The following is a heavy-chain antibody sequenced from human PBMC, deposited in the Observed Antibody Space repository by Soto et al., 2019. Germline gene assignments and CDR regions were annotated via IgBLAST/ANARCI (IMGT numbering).Heavy chain of an antibody. D-gene: IGHD6-13*01. CDR1: GFTFSSYA. J-gene: IGHJ4*02. CDR3: ASQGIIAHAFDY. V-gene: IGHV3-23*01. CDR2: ISGSGGST. Sequence: GSLRLSCAASGFTFSSYAMSWVRQAPGKGLEWVSAISGSGGSTYYADSVKGRFTISRDNSKNTLYLQMDSLRAEDTSLYYCASQGIIAHAFDYWGRGTLVTVSS.